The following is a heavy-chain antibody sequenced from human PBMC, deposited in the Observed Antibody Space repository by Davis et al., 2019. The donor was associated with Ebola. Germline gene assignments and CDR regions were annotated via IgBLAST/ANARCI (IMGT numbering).Heavy chain of an antibody. CDR2: VYYSRST. Sequence: SQTLSPTCLLVAGSISIGVYYWRWIRHPPRKGPEWIGYVYYSRSTYYNTSRKTPVTISVDTSKNQFSLKLSSVTAADTAVYYCAREYTQLWLHWFDHWGQGTLVNVSS. CDR3: AREYTQLWLHWFDH. CDR1: AGSISIGVYY. J-gene: IGHJ5*02. V-gene: IGHV4-30-4*01. D-gene: IGHD5-18*01.